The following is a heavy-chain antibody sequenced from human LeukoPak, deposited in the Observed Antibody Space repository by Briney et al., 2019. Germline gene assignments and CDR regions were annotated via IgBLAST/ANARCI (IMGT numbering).Heavy chain of an antibody. J-gene: IGHJ4*02. CDR3: AREREWDYYDSSAPEDY. D-gene: IGHD3-22*01. CDR1: GYTFTGYY. Sequence: ASVKVSCKASGYTFTGYYMHWVRQAPGQGLEWMGWINPNSGGTSYAQKFQGRVTMTRDTSISTAYMELSRLRSDDTAVYYCAREREWDYYDSSAPEDYWGQGTLVTVSS. V-gene: IGHV1-2*02. CDR2: INPNSGGT.